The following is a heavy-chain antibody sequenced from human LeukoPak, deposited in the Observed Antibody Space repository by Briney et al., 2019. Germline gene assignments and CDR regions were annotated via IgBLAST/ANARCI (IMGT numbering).Heavy chain of an antibody. V-gene: IGHV3-30*02. Sequence: GGSLRLSCAASGFSFSGYGMHWVRQAPGKGLEWVAFIRYDGSNEYYADSVKGRFTISRDKSKNTLSLQMNGLRAEDTAVYYCASTPGSSEYFQHWGQGTLVTVSS. CDR3: ASTPGSSEYFQH. CDR2: IRYDGSNE. D-gene: IGHD6-13*01. J-gene: IGHJ1*01. CDR1: GFSFSGYG.